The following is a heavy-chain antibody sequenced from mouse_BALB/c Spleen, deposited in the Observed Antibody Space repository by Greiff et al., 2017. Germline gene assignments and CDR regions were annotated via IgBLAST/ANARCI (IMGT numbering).Heavy chain of an antibody. Sequence: EVQLQQSGPELVKPGASVKMSCKASGYTFTSYVMHWVKQKPGQGLEWIGYINPYNDGTKYNEKFKGKATLTSDNSSSTAYMELSSLTSEDSAVYYCARRIYDVYYNYAMDYWGQGTSVTVSS. V-gene: IGHV1-14*01. CDR1: GYTFTSYV. CDR3: ARRIYDVYYNYAMDY. J-gene: IGHJ4*01. D-gene: IGHD2-3*01. CDR2: INPYNDGT.